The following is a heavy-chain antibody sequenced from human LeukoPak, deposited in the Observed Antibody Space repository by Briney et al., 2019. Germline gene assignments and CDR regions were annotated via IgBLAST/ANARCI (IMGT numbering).Heavy chain of an antibody. V-gene: IGHV3-30*02. CDR2: IRYDGTNK. CDR1: GLTFSTYG. J-gene: IGHJ6*03. CDR3: AKDRDYGDYPSAYYYYMDV. D-gene: IGHD4-17*01. Sequence: GGSLRLSCAASGLTFSTYGIHWVRQAPGKGLEWVEFIRYDGTNKWYADSVKGRFTISRDNSKNMLYLQMNSLRAEDTAVYHCAKDRDYGDYPSAYYYYMDVWGKGTTVTVSS.